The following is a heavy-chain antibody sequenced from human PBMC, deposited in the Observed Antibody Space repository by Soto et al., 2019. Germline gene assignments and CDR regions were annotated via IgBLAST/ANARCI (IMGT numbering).Heavy chain of an antibody. V-gene: IGHV3-23*01. J-gene: IGHJ5*02. Sequence: GGSLRLSCAASGFTFSNYAMGWVRQAPGKGLEWVSTISSTADGTDYADSVKGRFTISRDNSKNTLYLQMNSLRAEDTAVYYCANLPYYDFWSGFGPRGNWFDPWGQGTLVTVS. CDR3: ANLPYYDFWSGFGPRGNWFDP. CDR1: GFTFSNYA. D-gene: IGHD3-3*01. CDR2: ISSTADGT.